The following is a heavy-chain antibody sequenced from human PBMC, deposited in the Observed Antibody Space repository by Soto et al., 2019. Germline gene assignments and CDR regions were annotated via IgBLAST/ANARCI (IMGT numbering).Heavy chain of an antibody. CDR3: ARPRPVAITGTSGWFDP. Sequence: QLQLQESGPGLVKPSETLSLTCTVSGGSISSSSYYWGWIRHPPGKGLEWIGSIYYSGSTYYNPSLKSRVTISVDTSKNQFSLKLSSVTAADTAVYYCARPRPVAITGTSGWFDPWGQGTLVTVSS. CDR1: GGSISSSSYY. D-gene: IGHD1-20*01. V-gene: IGHV4-39*01. J-gene: IGHJ5*02. CDR2: IYYSGST.